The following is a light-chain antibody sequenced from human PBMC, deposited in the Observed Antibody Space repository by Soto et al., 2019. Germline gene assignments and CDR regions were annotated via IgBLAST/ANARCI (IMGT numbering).Light chain of an antibody. Sequence: QSALTQPASVSGSPGQSIAISCTGTSSDVGGYNYVSWYQQHPGKAPKLMIYDVSVRPSGVSDRFSGSKSDNTASLTISGLQAEDEAYYYRSSYTTSSTVVFGGGTKLTVL. J-gene: IGLJ2*01. CDR2: DVS. V-gene: IGLV2-14*01. CDR1: SSDVGGYNY. CDR3: SSYTTSSTVV.